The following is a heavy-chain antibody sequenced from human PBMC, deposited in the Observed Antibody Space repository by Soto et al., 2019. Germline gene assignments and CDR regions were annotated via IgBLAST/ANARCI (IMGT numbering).Heavy chain of an antibody. CDR3: ARVPQSYDFWSGYYTEGTFDY. J-gene: IGHJ4*02. CDR1: GGSISDFY. Sequence: SATLSITCNVSGGSISDFYWSWIRQPPGKGLEWIGYIYYSGSTNYNPSLKSRVTISVDTSKNQFSPNLRSMSPADTAVYYCARVPQSYDFWSGYYTEGTFDYWGQGTLVTVSS. V-gene: IGHV4-59*01. D-gene: IGHD3-3*01. CDR2: IYYSGST.